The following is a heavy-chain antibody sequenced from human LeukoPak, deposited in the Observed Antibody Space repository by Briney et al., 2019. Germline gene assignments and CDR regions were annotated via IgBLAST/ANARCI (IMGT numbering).Heavy chain of an antibody. CDR3: ASGMAMTGDGPFDF. J-gene: IGHJ4*02. CDR1: GFTFTNYG. V-gene: IGHV3-23*01. Sequence: GGSLRLSCVAPGFTFTNYGMDWVRQAPGKGLEWGSGVSNRDGSAYYADSVKGRFSVSRDNSKNTLHLQMNSLRDEDTALYYCASGMAMTGDGPFDFWGQGTRVTVSS. CDR2: VSNRDGSA. D-gene: IGHD6-19*01.